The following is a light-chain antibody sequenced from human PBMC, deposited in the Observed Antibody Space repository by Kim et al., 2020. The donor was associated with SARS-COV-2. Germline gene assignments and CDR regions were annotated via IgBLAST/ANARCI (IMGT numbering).Light chain of an antibody. V-gene: IGKV1-33*01. Sequence: DIQMTQSPSSLSASVGDRVTITCQASQDINNYLNWYQQKPGKAPKLLIHAASKLEAGVPSRFSGGRSGTDFTFIINSLQPEDIGTYYCQQSADVPYTFGQGTKLEI. CDR3: QQSADVPYT. CDR1: QDINNY. J-gene: IGKJ2*01. CDR2: AAS.